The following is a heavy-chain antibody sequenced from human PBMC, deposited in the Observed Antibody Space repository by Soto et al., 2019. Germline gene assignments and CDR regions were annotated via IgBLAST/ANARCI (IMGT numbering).Heavy chain of an antibody. V-gene: IGHV4-30-2*01. CDR3: ARTRYSGDATPFDY. Sequence: QLQLQESGSGLVKPSQTLSLTCAVSGGSISSGGYSWSWIRQPPGKGLEWIGYIYHSGSTYYNPSLKSRLTISVDRSKNQFSLKLSSVTAADTAVYYCARTRYSGDATPFDYWGQGTLVTVSS. J-gene: IGHJ4*02. D-gene: IGHD5-12*01. CDR2: IYHSGST. CDR1: GGSISSGGYS.